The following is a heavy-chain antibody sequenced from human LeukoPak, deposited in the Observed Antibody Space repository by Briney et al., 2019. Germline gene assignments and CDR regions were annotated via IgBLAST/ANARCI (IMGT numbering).Heavy chain of an antibody. CDR1: GFTFSSYE. CDR3: ARDPPGIAASVSGG. CDR2: ISSSGSTI. D-gene: IGHD6-13*01. V-gene: IGHV3-48*03. Sequence: PGGSLRPSCAASGFTFSSYEMNWVRQAPGKGLEWVSYISSSGSTIYHADSVKGRFTISRDNSKNTLYLQMTNVRVEDTAVYYCARDPPGIAASVSGGWGQGTLVTVSS. J-gene: IGHJ4*02.